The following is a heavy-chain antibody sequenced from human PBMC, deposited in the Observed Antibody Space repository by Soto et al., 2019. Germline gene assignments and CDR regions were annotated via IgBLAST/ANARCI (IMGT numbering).Heavy chain of an antibody. CDR1: GYSFTSYW. Sequence: PGESLKISCKGSGYSFTSYWIGWVRQMPGKGLEWMGIIYPGDSDTRYSPSFQGQVIISADRSINTAYLQWNSLEASDTAFYFCARSPRSSPYFDYWGQGALVTVSS. V-gene: IGHV5-51*01. J-gene: IGHJ4*02. D-gene: IGHD6-13*01. CDR2: IYPGDSDT. CDR3: ARSPRSSPYFDY.